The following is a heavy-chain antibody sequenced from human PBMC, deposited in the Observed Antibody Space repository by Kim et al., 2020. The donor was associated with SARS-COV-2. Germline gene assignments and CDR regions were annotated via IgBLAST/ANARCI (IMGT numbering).Heavy chain of an antibody. V-gene: IGHV4-59*01. J-gene: IGHJ4*02. Sequence: SETLSLTCTVSGGSISSYYWSWIRQPPGKGLEWIGYIYYSGSTNYNPSLKSRVTISVDTSKNQFSLKLSSVTAADTAVYYCARAEVGGYSSSWYRGRGYYFDYWGQGTLVTVSS. CDR1: GGSISSYY. D-gene: IGHD6-13*01. CDR3: ARAEVGGYSSSWYRGRGYYFDY. CDR2: IYYSGST.